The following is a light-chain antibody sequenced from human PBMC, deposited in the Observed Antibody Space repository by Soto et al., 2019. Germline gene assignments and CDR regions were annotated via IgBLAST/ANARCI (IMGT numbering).Light chain of an antibody. CDR3: CSYTTSNTRQIV. J-gene: IGLJ1*01. CDR1: SSDVGGYNY. CDR2: DVS. Sequence: QSALTQPASVSGSPGQSITISCTGTSSDVGGYNYVSWYQQQPGKAPKFMIYDVSNRPSGVSNRFSGSKSGNTASLTISGLQAEDEADYDCCSYTTSNTRQIVFGTGTKVTVL. V-gene: IGLV2-14*01.